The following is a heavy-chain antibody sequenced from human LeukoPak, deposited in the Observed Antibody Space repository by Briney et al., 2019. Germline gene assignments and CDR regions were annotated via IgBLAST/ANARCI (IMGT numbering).Heavy chain of an antibody. Sequence: SETLSLTCTVSGYSISSGYYWGWTRQPPGEGLGWIGSIYYSGSTYYNPSLRSRVTISVDTSKNHFSLKLSAVTAADPAVYYCAGKDYYCSGSYCYWGQGTLVTVST. D-gene: IGHD3-10*01. J-gene: IGHJ4*02. CDR1: GYSISSGYY. V-gene: IGHV4-38-2*02. CDR3: AGKDYYCSGSYCY. CDR2: IYYSGST.